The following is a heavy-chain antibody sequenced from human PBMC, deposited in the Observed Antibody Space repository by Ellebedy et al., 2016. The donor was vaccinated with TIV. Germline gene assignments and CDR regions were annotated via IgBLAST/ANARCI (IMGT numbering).Heavy chain of an antibody. J-gene: IGHJ4*02. Sequence: ASVKVSXXASGYTFTSYYMHWVRQAPGQGLEWMGIINPSGGSTSYAQKFQGRVTMTRDTSTSTVYMELSSLRSEDTAVYYCGVGIAARLAYYWGQGTLVTVSS. CDR1: GYTFTSYY. V-gene: IGHV1-46*01. CDR2: INPSGGST. D-gene: IGHD6-6*01. CDR3: GVGIAARLAYY.